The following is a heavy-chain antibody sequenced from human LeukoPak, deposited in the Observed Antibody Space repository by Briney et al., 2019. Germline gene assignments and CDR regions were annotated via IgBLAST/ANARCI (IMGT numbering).Heavy chain of an antibody. CDR3: ARARSYSNYGVLARRFDP. CDR1: GGSFSGYY. Sequence: SETLSLTCAVYGGSFSGYYWSWIRQPPGKGLEWIGEINHSGGTNYNPSLKSRVTISVDTSKNQFSLKLSSVTAADTAVYYCARARSYSNYGVLARRFDPWGQGTLVTVSS. V-gene: IGHV4-34*01. J-gene: IGHJ5*02. D-gene: IGHD4-11*01. CDR2: INHSGGT.